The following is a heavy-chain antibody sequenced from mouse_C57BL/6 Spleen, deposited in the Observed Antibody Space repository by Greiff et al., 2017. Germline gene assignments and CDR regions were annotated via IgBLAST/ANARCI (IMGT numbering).Heavy chain of an antibody. V-gene: IGHV1-52*01. CDR1: GYTFTSYW. Sequence: QVQLQQPGAELVRPGSSVKLSCKASGYTFTSYWMHWVKQRPIQGLEWIGNIDPSDSETHYNQKFKDKATLTVDKSSSTAYMQLSSLTSEDSAVYYCALITTVVAPYYYAMDYWGQGTSVTVSS. CDR2: IDPSDSET. J-gene: IGHJ4*01. D-gene: IGHD1-1*01. CDR3: ALITTVVAPYYYAMDY.